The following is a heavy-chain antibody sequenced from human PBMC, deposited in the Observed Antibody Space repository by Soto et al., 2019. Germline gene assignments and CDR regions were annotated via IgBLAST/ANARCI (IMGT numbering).Heavy chain of an antibody. CDR3: ATRRLTYYGSGPDAFDI. V-gene: IGHV1-24*01. J-gene: IGHJ3*02. Sequence: QVQLVQSGAEVKKPGASVKVSCKVSGYTLTELSMHWVRQAPGKGLEWMGGFDPEDGETIYAQKFQGRVTMTEDTATDTAYMELSSRRSEDTAVYYCATRRLTYYGSGPDAFDIWGQGTMVTVSS. D-gene: IGHD3-10*01. CDR1: GYTLTELS. CDR2: FDPEDGET.